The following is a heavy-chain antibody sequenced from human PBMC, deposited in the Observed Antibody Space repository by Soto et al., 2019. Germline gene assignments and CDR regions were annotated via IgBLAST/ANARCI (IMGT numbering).Heavy chain of an antibody. V-gene: IGHV3-53*01. Sequence: EVQLVESGGGLIQPGGSLRLSCAASGFTVSSNYMSWVRQVPGKGLEWVSVIYSGGSTYYADSVKERFTTSGDHSKNTLYLQMNSLRAEDTAVYYCARGYYYDSSGYYLRGYAFDIWGQGTTVTVSS. J-gene: IGHJ3*02. CDR2: IYSGGST. CDR1: GFTVSSNY. CDR3: ARGYYYDSSGYYLRGYAFDI. D-gene: IGHD3-22*01.